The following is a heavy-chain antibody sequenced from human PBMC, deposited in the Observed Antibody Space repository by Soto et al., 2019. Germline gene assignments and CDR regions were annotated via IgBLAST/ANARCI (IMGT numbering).Heavy chain of an antibody. D-gene: IGHD3-10*01. J-gene: IGHJ5*02. CDR1: GYTFTSYA. CDR2: INAGNGNT. CDR3: ARNYYGSGSYYNAYAWESFDP. V-gene: IGHV1-3*01. Sequence: GASVKVSCKASGYTFTSYAMHWVRQAPGQRLEWMGWINAGNGNTKYSRKFQGRVTITRDTSASTAYMELSSLRSEDTAVYYCARNYYGSGSYYNAYAWESFDPWGQGTLVTVSS.